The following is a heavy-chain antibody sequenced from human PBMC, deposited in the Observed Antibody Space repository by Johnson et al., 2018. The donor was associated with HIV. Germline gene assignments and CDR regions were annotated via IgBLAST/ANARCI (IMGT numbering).Heavy chain of an antibody. Sequence: VQLVESGGGLVKPGGSLRLSCAASGFTFSNAWMSWVRQAPGKGLEWVASINQNGSEKSYVDSMKGRLTISRDNPKNSLFLQMNSLRAEDTAVYYCARPRVSSGRHGAFDIWGQGTMVTVSS. CDR3: ARPRVSSGRHGAFDI. J-gene: IGHJ3*02. CDR1: GFTFSNAW. CDR2: INQNGSEK. D-gene: IGHD3-22*01. V-gene: IGHV3-7*01.